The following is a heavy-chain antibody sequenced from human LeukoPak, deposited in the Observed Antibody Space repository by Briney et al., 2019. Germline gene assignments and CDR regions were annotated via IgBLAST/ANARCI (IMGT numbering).Heavy chain of an antibody. J-gene: IGHJ3*02. Sequence: SGTLSLTCTVSGGSISSDFWTWIRQPPGKGLEWIGYIYASGSTNYNPSLKSRVAISADTSKNQFSLKLSSVTAADTAVYYCVRHRGSYRSFDTWGQGTRVTVSS. CDR2: IYASGST. CDR1: GGSISSDF. CDR3: VRHRGSYRSFDT. V-gene: IGHV4-4*09. D-gene: IGHD1-26*01.